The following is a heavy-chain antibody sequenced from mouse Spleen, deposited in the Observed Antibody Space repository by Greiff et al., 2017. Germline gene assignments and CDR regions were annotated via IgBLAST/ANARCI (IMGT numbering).Heavy chain of an antibody. CDR3: ARGTLLYYFDY. V-gene: IGHV5-4*01. J-gene: IGHJ2*01. CDR2: ISDGGSYT. CDR1: GFTFSSYA. Sequence: EVQVVESGGGLVKPGGSLKLSCAASGFTFSSYAMSWVRQTPEKRLEWVATISDGGSYTYYPDNVKGRFTISRDNAKNNLYLQMSHLKSEDTAMYYCARGTLLYYFDYWGQGTTLTVSS.